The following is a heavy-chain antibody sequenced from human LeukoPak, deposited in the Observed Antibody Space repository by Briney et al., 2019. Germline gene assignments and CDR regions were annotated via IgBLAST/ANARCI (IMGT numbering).Heavy chain of an antibody. V-gene: IGHV4-59*01. CDR3: ARGFRYSSSWYREYYLDY. CDR2: IYYSGST. D-gene: IGHD6-13*01. Sequence: SETLSLTCTVSGGSISSYYWSWIRQPPGKGLEWIGYIYYSGSTNYNPSLKSRVTISVDTSKNQFSLKLSSVTAADTAVYYCARGFRYSSSWYREYYLDYWGQGTLVTVSS. CDR1: GGSISSYY. J-gene: IGHJ4*02.